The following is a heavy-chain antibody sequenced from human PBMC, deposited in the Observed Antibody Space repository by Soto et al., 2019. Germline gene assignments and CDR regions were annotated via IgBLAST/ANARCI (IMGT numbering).Heavy chain of an antibody. CDR1: GVDFRGSY. CDR2: ISDTGRTI. CDR3: AGFKEGKIVGLRWLDP. J-gene: IGHJ5*02. V-gene: IGHV3-11*01. D-gene: IGHD3-16*02. Sequence: GGSLRLSCVGSGVDFRGSYMNWIRQAPGKGLEWISYISDTGRTIHYADSVKGRFVISRDNSRDSLHLQMNDLRADDTAIYYCAGFKEGKIVGLRWLDPWGQGTRVTVSS.